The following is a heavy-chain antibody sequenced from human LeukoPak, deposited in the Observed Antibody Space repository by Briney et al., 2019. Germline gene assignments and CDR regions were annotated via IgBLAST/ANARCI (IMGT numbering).Heavy chain of an antibody. CDR3: ARHARVGSYFDY. D-gene: IGHD1-26*01. J-gene: IGHJ4*02. CDR1: GGSISSSSDY. V-gene: IGHV4-39*01. Sequence: SETLSLTCSVSGGSISSSSDYWGWVRQPPGKGLEWIGSIYHSETTYYNPSLKSRVTISVDTSKNQFSLKLSSVTAADTAVYYCARHARVGSYFDYWGQGTLVTVSS. CDR2: IYHSETT.